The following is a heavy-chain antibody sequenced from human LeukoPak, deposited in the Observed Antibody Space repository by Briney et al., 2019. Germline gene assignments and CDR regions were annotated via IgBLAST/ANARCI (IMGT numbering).Heavy chain of an antibody. CDR1: GFTVSNNY. V-gene: IGHV3-66*01. Sequence: GGSLRLSCAASGFTVSNNYMSWVRQAPGKGLEWVSIIYTAGSTYYADSVKGRFTTSRDNSKNTLYLQMNSLRAEDTAVYYCARGGYHAYYLDYWGQGSLVTVSS. J-gene: IGHJ4*02. D-gene: IGHD5-18*01. CDR3: ARGGYHAYYLDY. CDR2: IYTAGST.